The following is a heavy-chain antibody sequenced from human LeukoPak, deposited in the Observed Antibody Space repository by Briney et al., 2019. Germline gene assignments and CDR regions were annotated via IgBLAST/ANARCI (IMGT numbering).Heavy chain of an antibody. V-gene: IGHV4-61*08. CDR2: IYYSGST. CDR1: GGSISNGDHY. Sequence: SETLSLTCTVSGGSISNGDHYWSWIRQPPGKGLEWIGYIYYSGSTNYNPSLKSRVTISVDTSKNQFSLKLSSVTAADTAVYYCARFEGYDREYYFDYWGQGALVTVPS. D-gene: IGHD3-9*01. CDR3: ARFEGYDREYYFDY. J-gene: IGHJ4*02.